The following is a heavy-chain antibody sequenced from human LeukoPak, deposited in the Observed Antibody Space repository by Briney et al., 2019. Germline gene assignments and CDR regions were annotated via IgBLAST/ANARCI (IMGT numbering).Heavy chain of an antibody. D-gene: IGHD3-10*01. J-gene: IGHJ5*02. CDR1: GGSISSYY. V-gene: IGHV4-59*01. Sequence: SETLSLTCTVSGGSISSYYWSWIRQPPGKGLEWVGYIYYSGSTNYNPYLKSRVTISVDTSKNQFSLKLTSVTAADTAVYFCARGGYYSSGNDFRFDPWGQGTLVTVSS. CDR3: ARGGYYSSGNDFRFDP. CDR2: IYYSGST.